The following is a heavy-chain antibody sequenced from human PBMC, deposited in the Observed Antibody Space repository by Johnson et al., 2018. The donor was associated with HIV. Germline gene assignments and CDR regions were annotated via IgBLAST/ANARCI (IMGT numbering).Heavy chain of an antibody. V-gene: IGHV3-30*02. D-gene: IGHD6-13*01. CDR3: AKSSSAYAFDI. Sequence: QVQLVESGGGVVQPGGSLRLSCAASGFTFSSYGMHWVRQVPGTGLEWVTFIQYDGTNKYYADSVKGRFTISRDNAKNSLYLQMNSLRAEDTALYYCAKSSSAYAFDIWGQGTMVTVSS. CDR2: IQYDGTNK. J-gene: IGHJ3*02. CDR1: GFTFSSYG.